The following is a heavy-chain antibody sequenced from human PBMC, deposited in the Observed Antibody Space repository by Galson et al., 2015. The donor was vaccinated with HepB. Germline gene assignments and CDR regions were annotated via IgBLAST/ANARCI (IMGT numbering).Heavy chain of an antibody. CDR1: GFTFSSYW. Sequence: SLRLSCAASGFTFSSYWMHWVRQAPGQGLGWVSRINRAGSSTTYADSVKGRFTISRDNAENTLYLKMNSLRAEDSAVYYCARGYSYDSSGYYHSFDYWGQGTLVTVSS. V-gene: IGHV3-74*03. CDR3: ARGYSYDSSGYYHSFDY. CDR2: INRAGSST. J-gene: IGHJ4*02. D-gene: IGHD3-22*01.